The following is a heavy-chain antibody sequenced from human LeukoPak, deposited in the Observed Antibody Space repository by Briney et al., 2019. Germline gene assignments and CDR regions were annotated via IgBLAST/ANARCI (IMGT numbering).Heavy chain of an antibody. Sequence: PSETLSLTCSISDDSISSYYWNWIRQSPGKGLEWIGHIHYSGSTHYNPSLQSRVSISIDTSKNHFSLRLRSVTAVDTAVYYCARHLSGSYEFDYWGQGTLVTVSS. J-gene: IGHJ4*02. D-gene: IGHD1-26*01. CDR3: ARHLSGSYEFDY. V-gene: IGHV4-59*01. CDR2: IHYSGST. CDR1: DDSISSYY.